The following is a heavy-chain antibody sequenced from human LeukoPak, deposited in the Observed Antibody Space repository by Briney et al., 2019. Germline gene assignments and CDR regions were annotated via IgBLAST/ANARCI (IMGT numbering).Heavy chain of an antibody. V-gene: IGHV3-53*01. CDR2: IYNDGNT. D-gene: IGHD2-21*02. J-gene: IGHJ6*03. CDR3: AGDREVVTARAQMDV. CDR1: GFTVSSNH. Sequence: GGSLRLSCAVSGFTVSSNHMSWVRQAPGKGLEWVSVIYNDGNTYYTDSVKGRFTISRDNSKNTVFLQMNSLRAEDTAMYYCAGDREVVTARAQMDVWGKGTTVTVS.